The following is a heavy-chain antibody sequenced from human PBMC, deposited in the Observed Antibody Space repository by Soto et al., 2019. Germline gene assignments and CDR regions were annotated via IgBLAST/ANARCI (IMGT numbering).Heavy chain of an antibody. CDR3: ARRGSGSYYDY. V-gene: IGHV3-23*01. CDR2: ISGSGGST. D-gene: IGHD1-26*01. J-gene: IGHJ4*02. CDR1: GFTFSSYA. Sequence: EVQLLESGGGLVQPGGSLRLSCAASGFTFSSYAMRWVRQAPGKGLGWVSAISGSGGSTYYADSVKGRFTISRDNSKNTLYLRMNSLRAEDTAVYYCARRGSGSYYDYWGQGTLVTVSS.